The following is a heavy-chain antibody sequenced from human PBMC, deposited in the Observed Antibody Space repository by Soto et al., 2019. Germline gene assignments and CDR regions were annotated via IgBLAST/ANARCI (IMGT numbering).Heavy chain of an antibody. V-gene: IGHV4-4*02. CDR2: IFYSGSY. J-gene: IGHJ4*02. Sequence: SETLSLTCAVSGVSINSDAWWAWVRQPPGKGLEWIGEIFYSGSYKYNPSLRTRVTISTDKAKNQFSLNLHSVTAADTAVYYCARRPGGLNHKISSPYYWGQGTLVTVSS. D-gene: IGHD3-16*01. CDR3: ARRPGGLNHKISSPYY. CDR1: GVSINSDAW.